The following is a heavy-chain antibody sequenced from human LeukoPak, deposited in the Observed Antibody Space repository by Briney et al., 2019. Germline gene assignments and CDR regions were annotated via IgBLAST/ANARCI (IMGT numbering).Heavy chain of an antibody. CDR3: TRDQVQLFDS. D-gene: IGHD1-1*01. CDR1: GFSFAEYG. Sequence: GGSLRLSCAASGFSFAEYGVSWVRQAPGKGLEWIAVIRNKAYGGTTDYAASVKGRFTISRDDSKSIAYLQMNSLRTEDTAVYYCTRDQVQLFDSWGQGTLVTVSS. CDR2: IRNKAYGGTT. V-gene: IGHV3-49*04. J-gene: IGHJ4*02.